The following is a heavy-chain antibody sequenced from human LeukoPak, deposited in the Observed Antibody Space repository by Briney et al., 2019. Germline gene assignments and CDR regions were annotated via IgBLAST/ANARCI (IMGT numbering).Heavy chain of an antibody. V-gene: IGHV3-20*04. CDR2: INWNGGST. CDR1: GFTFDDYG. CDR3: ARTSYYYYYMDV. Sequence: GGSLRLSCAASGFTFDDYGVSWVRQAPGKGLEWVSGINWNGGSTGYADSVKGRFTISRDNAKNSLYLQMNSLRAEDTALYYCARTSYYYYYMDVWGKGTTVTVSS. J-gene: IGHJ6*03.